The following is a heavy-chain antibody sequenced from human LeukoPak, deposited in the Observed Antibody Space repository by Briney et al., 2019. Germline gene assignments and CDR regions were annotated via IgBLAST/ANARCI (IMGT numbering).Heavy chain of an antibody. CDR3: AREGVVGAYGHFDY. J-gene: IGHJ4*02. V-gene: IGHV4-34*01. Sequence: TSSETLSLTCAAYGGSFSGYYWSWIRQPPGKGLEWIGEINHSGSTNYNPSLKSRVTISVDTSKNQFSLKLSSVTAADTAVYYCAREGVVGAYGHFDYWGQGTLVTVSS. CDR1: GGSFSGYY. CDR2: INHSGST. D-gene: IGHD2-15*01.